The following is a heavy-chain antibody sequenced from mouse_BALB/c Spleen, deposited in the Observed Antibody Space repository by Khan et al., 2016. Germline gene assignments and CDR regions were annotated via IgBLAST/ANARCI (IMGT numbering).Heavy chain of an antibody. CDR3: AEELCWCAY. J-gene: IGHJ3*01. CDR1: GYSITSDYA. Sequence: EVQLQESGPGLVKPSQSLSLTCTVTGYSITSDYAWNWIRQFPGNKLEWMGYISYSGSTSYNPSLKSRISITRDTSKNQIFLRLNSVTNEDTATYYCAEELCWCAYWGQGTLVTVSA. D-gene: IGHD4-1*01. CDR2: ISYSGST. V-gene: IGHV3-2*02.